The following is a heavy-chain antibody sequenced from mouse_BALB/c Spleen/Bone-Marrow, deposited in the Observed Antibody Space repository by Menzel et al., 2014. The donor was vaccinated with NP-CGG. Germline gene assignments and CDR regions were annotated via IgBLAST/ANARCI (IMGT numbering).Heavy chain of an antibody. CDR3: AREVYGSWFAY. D-gene: IGHD2-2*01. Sequence: QVQLQQSGAELARPGASVKMSCKASSYTFDYYTVQWVKQRPGQGLEWIGYVNPSSGYTNYNQKFKDKATLTADKSSSTAYMQLSSLTSEDSAVYYCAREVYGSWFAYWGQGTLVTVSA. CDR1: SYTFDYYT. V-gene: IGHV1-4*01. J-gene: IGHJ3*01. CDR2: VNPSSGYT.